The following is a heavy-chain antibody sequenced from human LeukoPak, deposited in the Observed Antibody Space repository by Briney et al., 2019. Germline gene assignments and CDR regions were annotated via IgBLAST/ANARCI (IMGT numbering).Heavy chain of an antibody. CDR2: MSGSDDTI. Sequence: GGSLRLSCAASGFTFSDCEMNWVRQAPGKGLEWLSYMSGSDDTIYYADSVKGRFTISRDNAKKSLYLQMNSLRAEDTAVYYCASREAYYDFWSGYDYWGQGTLVTVSS. D-gene: IGHD3-3*01. V-gene: IGHV3-48*03. J-gene: IGHJ4*02. CDR1: GFTFSDCE. CDR3: ASREAYYDFWSGYDY.